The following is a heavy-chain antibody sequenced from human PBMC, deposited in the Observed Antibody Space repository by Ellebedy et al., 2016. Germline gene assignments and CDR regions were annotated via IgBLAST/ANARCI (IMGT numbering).Heavy chain of an antibody. Sequence: SETLSLTCAVYGGSFSGYYWSWIRQPPGKGLEWIGEINHSGSTNYNPSLKSRVTISVDTSKNQFSLKLSSVTAADTAVYYCARLAHGYSSGWYAPPRGGWFDPWGQGTLVTVSS. D-gene: IGHD6-19*01. J-gene: IGHJ5*02. V-gene: IGHV4-34*01. CDR3: ARLAHGYSSGWYAPPRGGWFDP. CDR1: GGSFSGYY. CDR2: INHSGST.